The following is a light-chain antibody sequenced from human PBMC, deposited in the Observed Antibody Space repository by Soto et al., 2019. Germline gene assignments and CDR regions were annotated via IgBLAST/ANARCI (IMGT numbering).Light chain of an antibody. Sequence: AIQMTQSPSSLSASVGDRVTITCRASQGIRNDLGWYQQKPGKAPKLLIYAASSLETGVPSRFRGSGSGTDFTLTVSSLQPEDFATYYCLQDYLYTPTFGQGTKLEIK. CDR2: AAS. CDR3: LQDYLYTPT. CDR1: QGIRND. V-gene: IGKV1-6*01. J-gene: IGKJ2*01.